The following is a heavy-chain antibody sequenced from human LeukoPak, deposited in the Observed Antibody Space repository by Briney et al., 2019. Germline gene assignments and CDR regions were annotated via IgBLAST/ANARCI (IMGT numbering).Heavy chain of an antibody. CDR2: ISYDGSNK. D-gene: IGHD3-22*01. CDR3: ARAQELYYYDSSGYYPA. J-gene: IGHJ4*02. CDR1: GFTFSSYG. Sequence: GGSLRLSCAASGFTFSSYGMHWVRQAPGKGLEWVAVISYDGSNKYYADSVKGRFTISRDNSKNTLYLQMNSLRAEDTAVYYCARAQELYYYDSSGYYPAWGQGTLVTVSS. V-gene: IGHV3-30*03.